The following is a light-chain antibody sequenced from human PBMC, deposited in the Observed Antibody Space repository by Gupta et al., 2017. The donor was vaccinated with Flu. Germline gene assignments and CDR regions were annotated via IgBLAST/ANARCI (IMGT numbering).Light chain of an antibody. CDR1: QFIGNN. J-gene: IGKJ4*01. Sequence: ESATLSCKASQFIGNNLSWYHQTPGRAPTLLIYAASTRATAVPARFSGSGFGADFSLTISSLQSEDSAVYYCQQYNSWPPLTFGGGTKVEFK. CDR3: QQYNSWPPLT. CDR2: AAS. V-gene: IGKV3-15*01.